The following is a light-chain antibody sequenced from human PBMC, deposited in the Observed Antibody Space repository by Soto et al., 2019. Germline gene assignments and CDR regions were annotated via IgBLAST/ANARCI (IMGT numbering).Light chain of an antibody. J-gene: IGLJ3*02. V-gene: IGLV2-14*01. CDR1: TSDVGGYNY. CDR3: SSYTSSSTWV. Sequence: QSVLTQPASVSGSPGQSITISCTGSTSDVGGYNYVSWYQHHPGKSPKLVMYEVSDRPSVVSNRFSGSKSGNTASLTISGLQAEDEADYYCSSYTSSSTWVFGGGTKVTVL. CDR2: EVS.